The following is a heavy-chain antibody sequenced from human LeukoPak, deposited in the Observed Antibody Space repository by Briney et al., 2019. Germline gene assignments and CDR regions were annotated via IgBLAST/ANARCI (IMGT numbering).Heavy chain of an antibody. D-gene: IGHD5-12*01. CDR3: ARGGSSGNDYSSFDI. J-gene: IGHJ3*02. Sequence: GGSLRLSCAASGFTVSSHFMSRVRQAPGKGLEWVSVIHSGGSTLYADSVKGRFTISRHNSKNTLYLQVNSLRAEDTAVYFCARGGSSGNDYSSFDIWGQGTMVTVSS. CDR2: IHSGGST. V-gene: IGHV3-53*04. CDR1: GFTVSSHF.